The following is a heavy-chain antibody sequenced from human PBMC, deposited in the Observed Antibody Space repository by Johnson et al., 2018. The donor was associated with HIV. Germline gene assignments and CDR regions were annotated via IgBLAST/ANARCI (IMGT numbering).Heavy chain of an antibody. J-gene: IGHJ3*02. Sequence: QVQLVESGGGVVQPGRSLRLSCAASGFTFSSYAMHWVRQAPGKGLEWVAVISYDGSNKYYADSVKGRFTISRDNSKNTLYLQMNSLSAEDTAVYYCAKAGQLVAATSAFDIWGQGTMVTVSS. V-gene: IGHV3-30*14. D-gene: IGHD2-15*01. CDR2: ISYDGSNK. CDR3: AKAGQLVAATSAFDI. CDR1: GFTFSSYA.